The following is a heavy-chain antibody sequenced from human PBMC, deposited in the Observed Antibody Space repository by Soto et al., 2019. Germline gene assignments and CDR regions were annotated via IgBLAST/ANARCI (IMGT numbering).Heavy chain of an antibody. CDR3: ARDRATTGGMDV. J-gene: IGHJ6*02. CDR2: ISSSSSYI. CDR1: GFTFSSYS. D-gene: IGHD4-17*01. Sequence: GGSLRLSCAASGFTFSSYSTNWVRQAPGKGLEWVSSISSSSSYIYYADSVKGRFTISRDNAKNSLYLQMNSLRAEDTAVYYCARDRATTGGMDVWGQGTTVTVSS. V-gene: IGHV3-21*01.